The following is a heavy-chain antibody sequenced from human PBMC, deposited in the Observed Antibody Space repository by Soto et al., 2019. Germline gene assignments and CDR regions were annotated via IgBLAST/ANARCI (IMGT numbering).Heavy chain of an antibody. Sequence: TLPLTCAVSGVSISSGGYSWSWVRQPPGKGLEWIGYIYHSGSTYYNPSLKSRVTISVDRSKNQFSLKLSSVTAADTAVYYCARVPVPWGQGTLLTVSS. CDR2: IYHSGST. V-gene: IGHV4-30-2*01. J-gene: IGHJ5*02. CDR3: ARVPVP. CDR1: GVSISSGGYS.